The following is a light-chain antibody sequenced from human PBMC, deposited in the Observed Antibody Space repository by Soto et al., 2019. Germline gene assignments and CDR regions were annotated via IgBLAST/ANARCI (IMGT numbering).Light chain of an antibody. Sequence: IVLTQSPGTLSLSPGESATLSCRASQSIRSSYVAWYQQKPGQAPRLLIYAASARATGLPDRFSGRGSGTDFTLIIRRLETEDVAVDDCHCQDFGNSAVYSFGQGTKLEI. V-gene: IGKV3-20*01. CDR2: AAS. CDR1: QSIRSSY. J-gene: IGKJ2*01. CDR3: HCQDFGNSAVYS.